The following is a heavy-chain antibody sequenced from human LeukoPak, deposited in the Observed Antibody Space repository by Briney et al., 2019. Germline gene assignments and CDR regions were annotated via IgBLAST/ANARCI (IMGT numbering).Heavy chain of an antibody. Sequence: SETLSLTCAVSGYSISSGYYWGWIRQPPEKGLEWIGSIYHSGSTYYNPSLKSRVTISVDTSKNQFSLKLSSVTAADTAVYYCARVFPTGHYYYMDVWGKGTTVTVSS. CDR3: ARVFPTGHYYYMDV. CDR1: GYSISSGYY. J-gene: IGHJ6*03. CDR2: IYHSGST. D-gene: IGHD1-1*01. V-gene: IGHV4-38-2*01.